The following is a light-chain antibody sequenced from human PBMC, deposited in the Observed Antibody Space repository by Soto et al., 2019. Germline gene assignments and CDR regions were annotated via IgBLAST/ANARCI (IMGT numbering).Light chain of an antibody. J-gene: IGKJ3*01. V-gene: IGKV4-1*01. CDR3: QQYYSTPHT. CDR1: QSVLYSSNNKNY. CDR2: WAS. Sequence: DIVMTQSPDSLAVSLGERATINCKSSQSVLYSSNNKNYLAWYQQKPGQPPKLLIYWASTRESGVPDRFSGSGSGTDFTLTISSLQAEDVAVYYCQQYYSTPHTFGPGTKVHI.